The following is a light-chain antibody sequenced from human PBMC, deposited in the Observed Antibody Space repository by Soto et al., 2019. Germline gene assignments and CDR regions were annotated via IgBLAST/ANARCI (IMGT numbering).Light chain of an antibody. CDR3: CSFAGSSIWV. CDR1: SSNIGTYNL. Sequence: QSALTQPASVSGSPGQSITSSCTGTSSNIGTYNLVSWYQRHPVKAPKLIIYEGTKRPSGISYRFSGSKSANTASLTISGLQAEDEADYYCCSFAGSSIWVYGGGTKVTVL. J-gene: IGLJ3*02. CDR2: EGT. V-gene: IGLV2-23*01.